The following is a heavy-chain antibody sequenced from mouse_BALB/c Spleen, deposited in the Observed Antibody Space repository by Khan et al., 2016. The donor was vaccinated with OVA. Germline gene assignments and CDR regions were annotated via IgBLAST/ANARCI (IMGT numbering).Heavy chain of an antibody. Sequence: EVKLMESGGGLVQPGGSRKLSCAASGFTFSDYGLAWVRQAPGKGPEWVAFISSLAYSIYYADTVTGRFTISRANAKNTLYLEMSSLRSEDTAMYYCGRSWAMDYWGQGTSVTVSS. V-gene: IGHV5-15*02. J-gene: IGHJ4*01. CDR1: GFTFSDYG. CDR2: ISSLAYSI. CDR3: GRSWAMDY.